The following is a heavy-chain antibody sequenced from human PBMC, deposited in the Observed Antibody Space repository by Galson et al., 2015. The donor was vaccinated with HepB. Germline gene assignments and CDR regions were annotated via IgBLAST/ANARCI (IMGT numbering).Heavy chain of an antibody. J-gene: IGHJ4*02. CDR2: IGWNSETI. Sequence: SLRLSCAASGFTFDHYAIHWVRQAPGKGLEWVSGIGWNSETIGYADSVARRFSISRDNAKNTLYLQMNSLRPEDTAFYYCAKDISSGGRYYFDYWGQGALVTVSS. CDR1: GFTFDHYA. D-gene: IGHD6-19*01. V-gene: IGHV3-9*01. CDR3: AKDISSGGRYYFDY.